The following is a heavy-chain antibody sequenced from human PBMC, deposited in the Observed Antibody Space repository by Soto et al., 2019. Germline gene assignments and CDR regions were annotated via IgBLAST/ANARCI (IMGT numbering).Heavy chain of an antibody. J-gene: IGHJ4*02. CDR3: ARTGDGVWNDY. D-gene: IGHD3-10*01. CDR2: IYYSGST. CDR1: GGSISSYY. Sequence: SETLSLTCTVSGGSISSYYWSWIRQPPGKGLEWIGYIYYSGSTNYNPSLKSRVTISVDTSKNQFSLKLSSVTAADTAVYYCARTGDGVWNDYWGQGTLGTVSS. V-gene: IGHV4-59*01.